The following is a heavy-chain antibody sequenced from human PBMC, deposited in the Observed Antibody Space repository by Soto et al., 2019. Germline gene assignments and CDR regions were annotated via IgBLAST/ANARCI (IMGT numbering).Heavy chain of an antibody. J-gene: IGHJ4*02. CDR3: AREMATIKGTFDY. CDR2: IIPIFGTA. D-gene: IGHD5-12*01. CDR1: GGTFSSYA. Sequence: SVKVSCKASGGTFSSYAISWVRQAPGQGLEWMGGIIPIFGTANYAQKFQGRVTITADESTSTAYMELSSLRSEDTAVYYCAREMATIKGTFDYWGQGTLVTVSS. V-gene: IGHV1-69*13.